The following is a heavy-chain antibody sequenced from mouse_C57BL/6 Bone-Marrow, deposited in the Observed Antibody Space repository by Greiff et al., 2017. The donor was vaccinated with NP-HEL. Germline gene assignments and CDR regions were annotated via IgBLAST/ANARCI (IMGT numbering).Heavy chain of an antibody. J-gene: IGHJ1*03. Sequence: QVQLKQSGAELAKPGASVKLSCKASGYTFTSYWMHWVKQRPGQGLEWIGYINPSSGYTKYNQKFKDKATLTADKSSSTAYMQLSSLTYEDSAVYYCARTDYGSSSGWYFDVWGTGTTVTVSS. CDR1: GYTFTSYW. CDR2: INPSSGYT. D-gene: IGHD1-1*01. CDR3: ARTDYGSSSGWYFDV. V-gene: IGHV1-7*01.